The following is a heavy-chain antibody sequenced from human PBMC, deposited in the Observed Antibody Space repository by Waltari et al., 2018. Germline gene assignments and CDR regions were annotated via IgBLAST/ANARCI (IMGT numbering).Heavy chain of an antibody. V-gene: IGHV1-69*14. CDR2: ISPILGTA. J-gene: IGHJ5*02. D-gene: IGHD6-13*01. Sequence: QVQLVQSGAEVKKPGYSVKVSCKASGGTFSSYAISWVRQAPGQGLEWMGGISPILGTANYAQKFQCRGTITADKSTSTAYMELSSLRSEDTAVYYCARGGQLGTQNWFDPWGQGTLVTVSS. CDR3: ARGGQLGTQNWFDP. CDR1: GGTFSSYA.